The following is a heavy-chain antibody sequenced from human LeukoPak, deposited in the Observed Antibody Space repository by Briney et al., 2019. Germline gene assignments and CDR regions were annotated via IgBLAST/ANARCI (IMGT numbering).Heavy chain of an antibody. CDR2: MNPNSGNT. CDR3: VRTPPNWGADF. Sequence: GASVKVSCKASGYTFTSYDINWMRQATGQGLEWMGWMNPNSGNTGYAQKFQGRVTMTRDTSTGTAYLELSSLRSEDSAVYYCVRTPPNWGADFWGQGTLVTVSS. V-gene: IGHV1-8*01. D-gene: IGHD7-27*01. CDR1: GYTFTSYD. J-gene: IGHJ4*02.